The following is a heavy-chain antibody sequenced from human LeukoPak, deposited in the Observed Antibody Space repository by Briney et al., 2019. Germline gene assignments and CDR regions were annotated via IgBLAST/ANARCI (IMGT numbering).Heavy chain of an antibody. D-gene: IGHD3-22*01. CDR2: MSGSGGGS. Sequence: GGSLRLSCAASGFTFGSFAMSWVRQAPGKGVYWVSAMSGSGGGSYYADSVKGRFTVSRDNSKSTLYLQMNSLRAEDSAVYYCAKSRARTEGSSGSIDYWGQGTLVTVSS. V-gene: IGHV3-23*01. J-gene: IGHJ4*02. CDR3: AKSRARTEGSSGSIDY. CDR1: GFTFGSFA.